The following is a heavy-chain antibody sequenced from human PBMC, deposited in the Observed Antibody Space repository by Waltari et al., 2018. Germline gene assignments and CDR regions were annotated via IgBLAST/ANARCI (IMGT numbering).Heavy chain of an antibody. CDR1: GGSISSYY. CDR2: IYTSGST. V-gene: IGHV4-4*07. D-gene: IGHD6-13*01. J-gene: IGHJ6*03. CDR3: ARVGVYSSSWYFPSPNYYYYMDV. Sequence: QVQLQESGPGLVKPSETLSLTCTVSGGSISSYYWRWIRQPAGKGLEWIGRIYTSGSTNYNPSLKSRVTMSVDTSKNQFSLKLSSVTAADTAVYYCARVGVYSSSWYFPSPNYYYYMDVWGKGTTVTISS.